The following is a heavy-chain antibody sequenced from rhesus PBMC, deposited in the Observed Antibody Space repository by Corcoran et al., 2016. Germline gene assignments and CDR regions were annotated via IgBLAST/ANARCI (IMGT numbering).Heavy chain of an antibody. V-gene: IGHV2S1*01. D-gene: IGHD6-25*01. CDR3: ARIAAAGYFDY. Sequence: QVTLKESGPALVKPTQTLTLTCTFSGFSLSTSGMGVGWLRQPPGKPLEWLANIYWDDDKYYNTSLESRLTNSKDTSTNQVVLTMTNMDPVDTATYYCARIAAAGYFDYWGQGVLVAVSS. CDR2: IYWDDDK. CDR1: GFSLSTSGMG. J-gene: IGHJ4*01.